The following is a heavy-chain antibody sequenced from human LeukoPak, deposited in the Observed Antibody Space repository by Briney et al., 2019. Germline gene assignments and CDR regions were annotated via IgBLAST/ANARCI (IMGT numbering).Heavy chain of an antibody. CDR3: ARPESGNYYFDY. J-gene: IGHJ4*02. V-gene: IGHV3-33*01. Sequence: GGSLRLSCAASGFTFSSYGMHWVRQAPGKGLEWVALIWYDGSNKYHADSVKGRFTISRDNSKNTLYLQMNSLRAEDTAVYYCARPESGNYYFDYRGQGTLVTVSS. D-gene: IGHD1-26*01. CDR1: GFTFSSYG. CDR2: IWYDGSNK.